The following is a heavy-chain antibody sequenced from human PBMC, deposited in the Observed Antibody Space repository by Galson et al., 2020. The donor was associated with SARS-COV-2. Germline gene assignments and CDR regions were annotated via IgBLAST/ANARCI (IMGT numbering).Heavy chain of an antibody. CDR2: IYYSGTT. J-gene: IGHJ4*02. D-gene: IGHD3-10*01. V-gene: IGHV4-59*01. Sequence: SETLSLTCIVSGDSLIPSYWNWIRQPPGKGLEWIGYIYYSGTTLFNPSLKSRLTMSIDTSKNQFSLKLRSLTASDTAVYYCATEGIRGVVWGQGTPGTVTS. CDR3: ATEGIRGVV. CDR1: GDSLIPSY.